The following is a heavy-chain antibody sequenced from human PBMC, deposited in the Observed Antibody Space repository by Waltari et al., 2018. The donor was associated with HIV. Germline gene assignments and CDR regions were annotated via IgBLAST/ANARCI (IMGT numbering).Heavy chain of an antibody. D-gene: IGHD6-19*01. CDR1: GFTFSSFA. CDR2: ISGSGGST. Sequence: EVQLLESGGGLVQPGGSLRLSCAASGFTFSSFAVSWVRRAPGKGLEWVSAISGSGGSTYDADSVKGRFTISRDNSKNTLYLQMNSLRAEDTAVYYCAKDLSLAVAGTGYWGQGTLVTVSS. V-gene: IGHV3-23*01. CDR3: AKDLSLAVAGTGY. J-gene: IGHJ4*02.